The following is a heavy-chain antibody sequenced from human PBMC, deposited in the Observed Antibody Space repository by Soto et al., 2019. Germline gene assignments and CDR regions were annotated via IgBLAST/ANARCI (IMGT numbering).Heavy chain of an antibody. CDR1: GYPFIRYG. V-gene: IGHV1-18*01. J-gene: IGHJ4*02. D-gene: IGHD3-22*01. CDR2: INTYNGNT. Sequence: QVQLVQSGAEVKKPGASVKVSCKASGYPFIRYGITWVRQAPGQGLEWMGWINTYNGNTNYAQRFQGRVTMTTDTSTSTAYLEVRSLRSDDTAVYYWARAGIGYDRSGYYYWGQGTRVTFSS. CDR3: ARAGIGYDRSGYYY.